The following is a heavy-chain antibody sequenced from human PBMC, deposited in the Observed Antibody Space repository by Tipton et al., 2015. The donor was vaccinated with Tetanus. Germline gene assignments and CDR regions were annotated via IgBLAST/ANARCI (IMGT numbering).Heavy chain of an antibody. CDR2: ISSSGST. CDR3: TGDDYYDTSLRDYYGMDV. CDR1: GGSLRGGDHN. Sequence: TLSLTCSVSGGSLRGGDHNWSWIRQAPGKGLEWLAYISSSGSTNSNYSLKSRITMSRDTSKNQFSLKLASVTAADTAVYFCTGDDYYDTSLRDYYGMDVWGPGTTVTVSS. D-gene: IGHD3-22*01. V-gene: IGHV4-61*08. J-gene: IGHJ6*02.